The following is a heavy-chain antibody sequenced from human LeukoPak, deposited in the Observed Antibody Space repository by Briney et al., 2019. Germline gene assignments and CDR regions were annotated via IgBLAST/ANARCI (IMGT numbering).Heavy chain of an antibody. J-gene: IGHJ4*02. CDR2: ISSSSSYI. V-gene: IGHV3-21*04. CDR1: GFTFSSYS. Sequence: GGSLRLSCAASGFTFSSYSMNWVRQAPGKGLEWVSSISSSSSYIYYADSVKGRFTISRDNSKNTLYLQVNSLRAEDTAVYYCAKAYSSGWYFDYWGQGTLVTVSS. D-gene: IGHD6-19*01. CDR3: AKAYSSGWYFDY.